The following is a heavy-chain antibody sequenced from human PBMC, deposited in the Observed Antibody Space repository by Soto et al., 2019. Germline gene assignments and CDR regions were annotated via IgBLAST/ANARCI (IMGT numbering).Heavy chain of an antibody. CDR2: INAYNGNT. J-gene: IGHJ6*02. D-gene: IGHD1-26*01. V-gene: IGHV1-18*01. Sequence: ASVKVSCKASGYTFTNYGINWVRQAPGQRHEWMGWINAYNGNTNYAQKFQGRVTMTTDTSTSTAYMELRSLRSDDTALYYCARLLLPANIVGATYSTNYYGMDVWGQGTTVTGSS. CDR1: GYTFTNYG. CDR3: ARLLLPANIVGATYSTNYYGMDV.